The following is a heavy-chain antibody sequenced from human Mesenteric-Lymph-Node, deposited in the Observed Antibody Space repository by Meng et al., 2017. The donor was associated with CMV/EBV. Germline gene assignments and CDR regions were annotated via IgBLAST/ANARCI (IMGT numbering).Heavy chain of an antibody. Sequence: ASVKVSCKASGYTFTGHYLHWVRQAPGQGPEWMAWINPNSGGTNYAQKFQGRVTLTRDTSISTAYMELSRLRSDDTAVYYCTRDWRATYYNFWSGNDEWYFDYWGQGTLVTVSS. CDR2: INPNSGGT. J-gene: IGHJ4*02. CDR1: GYTFTGHY. CDR3: TRDWRATYYNFWSGNDEWYFDY. V-gene: IGHV1-2*02. D-gene: IGHD3-3*01.